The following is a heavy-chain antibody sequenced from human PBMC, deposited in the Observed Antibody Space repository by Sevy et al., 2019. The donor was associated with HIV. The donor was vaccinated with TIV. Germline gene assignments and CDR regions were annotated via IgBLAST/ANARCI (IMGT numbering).Heavy chain of an antibody. V-gene: IGHV3-23*01. CDR1: GFTFSSYA. J-gene: IGHJ6*02. CDR3: AIQVYAYYGMDV. D-gene: IGHD2-8*01. Sequence: GGSLRLSCAASGFTFSSYAMSWVRQAPGKGLEWVSAISGSGGSTYYADSVKGRFTISRDNSKNTLYLQMNSLRAEDTAVYYCAIQVYAYYGMDVWGQGTTVTVSS. CDR2: ISGSGGST.